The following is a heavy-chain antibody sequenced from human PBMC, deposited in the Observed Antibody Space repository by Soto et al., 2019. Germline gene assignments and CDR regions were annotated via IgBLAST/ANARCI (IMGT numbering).Heavy chain of an antibody. D-gene: IGHD5-12*01. Sequence: VSLRLSCEASGFTFSRVSMNWVRQVPGKGLEWVASISSGSSDTWYADSVKGRFIISRDNAKNTLYLQMNSLRAEDTAVYYCARDPSRRDGYNNDYWGQGTLVTVSS. CDR3: ARDPSRRDGYNNDY. CDR1: GFTFSRVS. V-gene: IGHV3-21*01. CDR2: ISSGSSDT. J-gene: IGHJ4*02.